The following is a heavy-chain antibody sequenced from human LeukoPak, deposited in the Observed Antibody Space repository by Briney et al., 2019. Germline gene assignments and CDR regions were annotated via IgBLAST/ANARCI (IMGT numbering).Heavy chain of an antibody. J-gene: IGHJ6*02. CDR1: GYTFTSYG. D-gene: IGHD6-13*01. CDR3: ARDRPVIAATGTLDYYYYYGMDV. Sequence: ASVKVSCKTSGYTFTSYGMSRVRQAPGQGLEWMGWISAYNGNRNYAQKLQGRVTMTTDTSTSTASMEPRSLRSADTAVYYCARDRPVIAATGTLDYYYYYGMDVWGQGTTVTVSS. CDR2: ISAYNGNR. V-gene: IGHV1-18*01.